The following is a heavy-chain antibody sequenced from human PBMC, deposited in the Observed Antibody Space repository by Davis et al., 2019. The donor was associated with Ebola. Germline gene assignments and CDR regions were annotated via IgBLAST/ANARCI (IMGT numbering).Heavy chain of an antibody. CDR1: GGSISSSSYY. CDR3: ARGDDDYGDVFDY. V-gene: IGHV4-61*05. Sequence: SETLSLTCTVSGGSISSSSYYWSWIRQPPGKGLEWIGYIYYSGSTNYNPSLKSRVTISVDTSKNQFSLKLNSVTAADTAIYYCARGDDDYGDVFDYWGQGTLVTVSA. CDR2: IYYSGST. J-gene: IGHJ4*02. D-gene: IGHD4-17*01.